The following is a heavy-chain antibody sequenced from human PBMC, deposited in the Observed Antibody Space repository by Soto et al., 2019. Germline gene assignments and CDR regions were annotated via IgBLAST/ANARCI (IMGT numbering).Heavy chain of an antibody. CDR3: VRQVYTSMVNRWFYP. V-gene: IGHV3-48*02. Sequence: EVQLVESGGGLVQPGGSLRLSCGASGFTFSIFSMHWVRQAPGKGLEWVSYTSSNSATVYYADSDKGRFTISRDDAKNSLYLQMNSLRDEDTAVYYCVRQVYTSMVNRWFYPWGRGTLVTVAS. CDR1: GFTFSIFS. J-gene: IGHJ5*02. CDR2: TSSNSATV. D-gene: IGHD5-18*01.